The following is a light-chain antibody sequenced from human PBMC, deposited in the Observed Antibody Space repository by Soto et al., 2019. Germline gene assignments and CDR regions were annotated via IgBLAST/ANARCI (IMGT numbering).Light chain of an antibody. CDR3: LQDCSLST. V-gene: IGKV3-20*01. Sequence: SAGTLSLTQGERATLSCRASQSVSNNYLAWYQQKPGQAPRLLIYGASNRATGIPDRFSGSGSGTDFTLTISRLEPEDIAVYCWLQDCSLSTFGQGAKV. CDR1: QSVSNNY. CDR2: GAS. J-gene: IGKJ1*01.